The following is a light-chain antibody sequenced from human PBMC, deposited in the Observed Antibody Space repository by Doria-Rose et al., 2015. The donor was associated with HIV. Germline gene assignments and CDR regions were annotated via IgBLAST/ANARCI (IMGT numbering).Light chain of an antibody. CDR1: QSILYTSKNY. V-gene: IGKV4-1*01. J-gene: IGKJ3*01. CDR2: WAS. CDR3: QQYYDTPS. Sequence: DIQVTQSTESLGMSLGERATLNCKYKQSILYTSKNYLAWYQQTPVQPPTLLIYWASTRQSEVPARFSGSRSVTDFTLTISSLEAEDVAVYYCQQYYDTPSFGPGTTVDIK.